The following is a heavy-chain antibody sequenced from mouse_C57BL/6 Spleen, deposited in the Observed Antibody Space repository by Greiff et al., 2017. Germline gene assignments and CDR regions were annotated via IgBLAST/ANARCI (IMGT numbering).Heavy chain of an antibody. CDR2: IYPGDGDT. D-gene: IGHD2-1*01. Sequence: QVQLQQSGPELVKPGASVKISCKASGYAFSSSWMNWVKQRPGKGLEWIGRIYPGDGDTNYNGKFKGQATLTADKSTSPAYMQLSSLTSDDTAVYCCAREDGKWYFDVWGTGTTVTVSS. CDR3: AREDGKWYFDV. J-gene: IGHJ1*03. CDR1: GYAFSSSW. V-gene: IGHV1-82*01.